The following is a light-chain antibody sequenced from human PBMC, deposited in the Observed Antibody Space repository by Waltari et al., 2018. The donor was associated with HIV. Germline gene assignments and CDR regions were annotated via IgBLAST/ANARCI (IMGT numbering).Light chain of an antibody. CDR3: SSYAGSNNYVV. V-gene: IGLV2-8*01. CDR1: SSDVGRYHY. Sequence: QSALTQPPSASGSPGQPVTIACTGTSSDVGRYHYFSLYQQYPGKAPKLMIYEVTKRPSGVPDRFSGSKSGNTASLTVSGLQAEDEADYYCSSYAGSNNYVVFGGGTRLTVL. CDR2: EVT. J-gene: IGLJ2*01.